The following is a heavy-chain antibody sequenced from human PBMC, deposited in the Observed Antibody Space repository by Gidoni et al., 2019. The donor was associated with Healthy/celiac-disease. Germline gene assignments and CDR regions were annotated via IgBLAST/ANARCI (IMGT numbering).Heavy chain of an antibody. CDR3: ARGSQAVAGTILGREYYYYMDV. CDR2: INHSGST. CDR1: GGSFSGYY. D-gene: IGHD6-19*01. V-gene: IGHV4-34*01. Sequence: QVQLQQRGAGLLTPSETLSLTCAVYGGSFSGYYWSWIRQPPGKGLEWIGEINHSGSTNYNPSPKSRVTISVDTSKNQFALKLSSVTAADTAVYYCARGSQAVAGTILGREYYYYMDVWGKGTTVTVSS. J-gene: IGHJ6*03.